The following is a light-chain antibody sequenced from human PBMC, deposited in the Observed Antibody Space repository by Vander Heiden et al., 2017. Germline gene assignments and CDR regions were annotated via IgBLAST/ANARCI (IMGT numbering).Light chain of an antibody. J-gene: IGLJ2*01. CDR2: DDS. Sequence: SSVLTQPPSVSVAPGQTGRSPCDGNNIGSKSVHLYQQKPGQAPVLVVYDDSDRTSGIPERFSGSNSGNTATLTSSRVEAGDEADYYCQVWDSSSDHVVFGGGTKLTVL. CDR3: QVWDSSSDHVV. V-gene: IGLV3-21*02. CDR1: NIGSKS.